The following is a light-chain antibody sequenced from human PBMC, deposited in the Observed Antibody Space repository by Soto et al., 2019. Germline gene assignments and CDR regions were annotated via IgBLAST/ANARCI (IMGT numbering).Light chain of an antibody. CDR1: SSNIGAGYD. Sequence: QSVLTQPPSVSGAPGQRVTISCTGSSSNIGAGYDVHWYQQLPGTAPKLLIYGNSNRPSEVPDRFSGSKSGTSASLAITGLQAEDEADYYCQSYDSSLRVVFGGGTKLTVL. CDR3: QSYDSSLRVV. V-gene: IGLV1-40*01. J-gene: IGLJ2*01. CDR2: GNS.